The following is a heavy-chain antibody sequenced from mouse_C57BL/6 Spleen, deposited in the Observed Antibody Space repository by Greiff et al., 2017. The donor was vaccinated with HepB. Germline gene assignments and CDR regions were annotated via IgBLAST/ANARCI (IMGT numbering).Heavy chain of an antibody. D-gene: IGHD2-14*01. V-gene: IGHV5-4*01. J-gene: IGHJ3*01. CDR3: ARDGGLLKGGFAY. CDR2: ISDGGSYT. CDR1: GFTFSSYA. Sequence: EVKLVESGGGLVKPGGSLKLSCAASGFTFSSYAMSWVRQTPEKRLEWVATISDGGSYTYYPDNVKGRFTISRDNAKNNLYLQMSHLKSEDTAMYYCARDGGLLKGGFAYWGQGTLVTVSA.